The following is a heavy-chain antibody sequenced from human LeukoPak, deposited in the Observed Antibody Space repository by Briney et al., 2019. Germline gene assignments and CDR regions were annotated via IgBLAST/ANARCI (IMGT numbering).Heavy chain of an antibody. CDR1: GYTFTAYY. J-gene: IGHJ4*02. D-gene: IGHD2-21*02. CDR2: INPNSGGT. Sequence: GASVKVSCKASGYTFTAYYLHWVRHAPGQGLEWMGWINPNSGGTKNAQKFQGRVTMTRDTSISTAYMELSRLRSDDTAVYYCAREAYCGGDCRSPFFDYWGQGTLVTVPS. V-gene: IGHV1-2*02. CDR3: AREAYCGGDCRSPFFDY.